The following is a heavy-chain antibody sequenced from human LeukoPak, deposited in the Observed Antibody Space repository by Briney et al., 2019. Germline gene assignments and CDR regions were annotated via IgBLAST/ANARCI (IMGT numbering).Heavy chain of an antibody. J-gene: IGHJ4*02. V-gene: IGHV3-23*01. CDR2: ISGSGGST. D-gene: IGHD4-17*01. CDR3: AKGALRLPLSYGY. Sequence: GGSLRLSCAASGFTFSSYSMNWVRQAPGKGLEWVSAISGSGGSTYYADSVKGRFTISRDNSKNTLYLQMNSLRAEDTAVYYCAKGALRLPLSYGYWGQGTLVTVSS. CDR1: GFTFSSYS.